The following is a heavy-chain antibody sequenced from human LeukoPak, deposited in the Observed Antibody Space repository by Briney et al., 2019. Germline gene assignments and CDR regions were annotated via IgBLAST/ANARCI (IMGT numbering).Heavy chain of an antibody. D-gene: IGHD6-19*01. CDR1: GYTFTTYD. V-gene: IGHV1-8*03. CDR3: ARVAGSIDY. Sequence: GASVKVSCKASGYTFTTYDINWVRPATGQGLEWMGWMNPNSGYTGFAQKFQGRVTFTRATSISTAYMELSSLRSEDTAVYYCARVAGSIDYWGQGTLVTVSS. CDR2: MNPNSGYT. J-gene: IGHJ4*02.